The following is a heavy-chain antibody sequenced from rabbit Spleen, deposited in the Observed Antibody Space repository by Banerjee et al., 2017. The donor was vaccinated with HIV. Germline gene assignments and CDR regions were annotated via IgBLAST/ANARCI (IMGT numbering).Heavy chain of an antibody. J-gene: IGHJ6*01. CDR3: ARAGYAGYGYANFRDYYGMDL. CDR1: GIDFTNYY. V-gene: IGHV1S7*01. CDR2: IDVGEGNT. D-gene: IGHD6-1*01. Sequence: QLTETGGGLVQPGGSLTLSCKASGIDFTNYYITWVRQAPGKGLEWIGIIDVGEGNTDYASWVNGRFTISSDNAQNTVDLQMSGLTAADTATYFCARAGYAGYGYANFRDYYGMDLWGPGTLVTVS.